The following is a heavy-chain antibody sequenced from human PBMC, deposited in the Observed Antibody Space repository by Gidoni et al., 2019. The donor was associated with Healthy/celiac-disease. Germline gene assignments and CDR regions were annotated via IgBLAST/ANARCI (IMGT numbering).Heavy chain of an antibody. CDR3: ARDQSPGGDNFFDY. V-gene: IGHV3-30-3*01. CDR2: ISYDGSNK. Sequence: QVQLVESGGGVVQPGRSLRLSCAASGFTFGSYAMHWVRQAPGKGLEWVAVISYDGSNKSYADSVKGRFTISRDNSKNTLYLQMNSLRAEDTAVYYCARDQSPGGDNFFDYWGQGTLVTVSS. J-gene: IGHJ4*02. D-gene: IGHD2-21*02. CDR1: GFTFGSYA.